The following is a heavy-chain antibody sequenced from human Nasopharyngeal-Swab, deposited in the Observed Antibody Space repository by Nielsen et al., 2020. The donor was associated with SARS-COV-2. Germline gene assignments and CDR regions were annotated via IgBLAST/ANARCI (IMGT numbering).Heavy chain of an antibody. D-gene: IGHD1-26*01. CDR2: ISYDGSNK. Sequence: GESLKISCAASGFTFSSYAMHWVRQAPGKGLEWVAVISYDGSNKYYADSVKGRFTISRDNSKNTLYLQMNSLRAEDTAVYYCARTRGGSYYDAFDIWGQGTMVTV. J-gene: IGHJ3*02. CDR1: GFTFSSYA. CDR3: ARTRGGSYYDAFDI. V-gene: IGHV3-30*04.